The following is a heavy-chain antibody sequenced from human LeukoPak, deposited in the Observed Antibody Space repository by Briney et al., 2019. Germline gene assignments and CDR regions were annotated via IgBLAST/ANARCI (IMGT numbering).Heavy chain of an antibody. D-gene: IGHD3-22*01. V-gene: IGHV3-21*01. Sequence: GGSLRLSCAASGFTFSSYSMNWVRQAPGKGLEWVSSISSSSSYIHYADSVKGRFTISRDNAKNSLYLQMNSLRAEDTAVYYCARQRQTYYYDSSGYYYADAFDIWGQGTMVTVSS. CDR2: ISSSSSYI. J-gene: IGHJ3*02. CDR1: GFTFSSYS. CDR3: ARQRQTYYYDSSGYYYADAFDI.